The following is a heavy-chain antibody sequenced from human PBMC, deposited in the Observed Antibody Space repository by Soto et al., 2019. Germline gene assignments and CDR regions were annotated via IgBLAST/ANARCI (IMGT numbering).Heavy chain of an antibody. CDR3: ASQWELLQGSLAFDI. Sequence: EVQLVESGGGLVQPGGSVRLSCAASGFTVSSNYMSWVRQAPGKGLEWVSVIYSGGSTYYADSVKGRFTISRDNSKNTLYLQMNSLRAEDTAVYYYASQWELLQGSLAFDIWGQGTMVTVSS. CDR2: IYSGGST. J-gene: IGHJ3*02. CDR1: GFTVSSNY. V-gene: IGHV3-66*04. D-gene: IGHD1-26*01.